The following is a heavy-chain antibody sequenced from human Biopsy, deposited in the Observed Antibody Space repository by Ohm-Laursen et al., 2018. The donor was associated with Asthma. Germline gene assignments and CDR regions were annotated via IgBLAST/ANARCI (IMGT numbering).Heavy chain of an antibody. V-gene: IGHV4-39*02. CDR2: IYYSGRT. CDR3: ARAVSSSSYWYFDL. CDR1: GDAMSTSGSY. D-gene: IGHD6-6*01. J-gene: IGHJ2*01. Sequence: SDTLSLTCIVSGDAMSTSGSYWGWIRQSPGKGLEWIGSIYYSGRTYYNPSLESRVTISADTSKNHFSLKVTSATAADTAVYYCARAVSSSSYWYFDLWGRGDLVTASS.